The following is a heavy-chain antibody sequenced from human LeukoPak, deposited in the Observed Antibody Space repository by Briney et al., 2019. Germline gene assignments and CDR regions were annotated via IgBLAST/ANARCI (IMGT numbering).Heavy chain of an antibody. CDR3: ASGWNSGNFWC. J-gene: IGHJ4*02. CDR2: TYYRSKWYD. D-gene: IGHD1-26*01. Sequence: SQTLSLTCAISGDTVSSNSGVWNWIRQSPSRGLEWLGRTYYRSKWYDDYAVSVRSRITINPDTSKNQFSLQLTSVTPEDTAVYYCASGWNSGNFWCWGQGTLVTVSS. V-gene: IGHV6-1*01. CDR1: GDTVSSNSGV.